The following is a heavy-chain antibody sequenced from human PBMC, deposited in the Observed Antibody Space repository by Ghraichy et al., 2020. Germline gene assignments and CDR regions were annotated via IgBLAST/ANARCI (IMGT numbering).Heavy chain of an antibody. V-gene: IGHV3-48*02. J-gene: IGHJ6*02. CDR3: ARGSRVVRFYYYDGMDV. CDR2: ITGSGRTK. CDR1: GFPFSSYS. D-gene: IGHD4-23*01. Sequence: ETLSLTCVDSGFPFSSYSFNWVRQSPGKGLEWVSYITGSGRTKSYADSVKGRFTISRDNAQNSLYLQMNSLRDEDTAVYYCARGSRVVRFYYYDGMDVWGQGTTVTVSS.